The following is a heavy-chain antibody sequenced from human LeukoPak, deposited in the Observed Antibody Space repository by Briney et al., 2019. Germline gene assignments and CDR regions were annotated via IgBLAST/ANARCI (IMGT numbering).Heavy chain of an antibody. D-gene: IGHD3-22*01. J-gene: IGHJ2*01. Sequence: PGGSLRLSCVASGFSFDDYAMHWVRQAPGKGLEWVSGINWNSGSIGYADSVKGRFTISRDNAKNSLYLQMNGLRLEDMALYYCAKSSSPVVVVVISDSYFDLWGRGTLVTVSS. V-gene: IGHV3-9*03. CDR3: AKSSSPVVVVVISDSYFDL. CDR2: INWNSGSI. CDR1: GFSFDDYA.